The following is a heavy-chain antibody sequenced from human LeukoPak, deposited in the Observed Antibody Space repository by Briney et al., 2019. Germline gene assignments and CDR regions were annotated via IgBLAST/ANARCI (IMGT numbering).Heavy chain of an antibody. Sequence: ASVKVSCKASGYTFTSYGISWVRQAPGQGLEWMGWISAYNGNTNYAQELQGRVTMTTDTSTSTAYMELRSLRSDDTAVYYCARDPKYYGSGSYFDYWGQGTLVTVSS. V-gene: IGHV1-18*01. CDR2: ISAYNGNT. CDR3: ARDPKYYGSGSYFDY. J-gene: IGHJ4*02. CDR1: GYTFTSYG. D-gene: IGHD3-10*01.